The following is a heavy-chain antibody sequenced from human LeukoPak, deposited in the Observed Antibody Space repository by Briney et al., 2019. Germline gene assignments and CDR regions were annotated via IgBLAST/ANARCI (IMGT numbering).Heavy chain of an antibody. Sequence: SETLSLTCTVSAGSFISSSHHWGWIRQSPGKGLEWIGSVYYGRTTYYNPSLDGRVTVSLGTSANQFSLQLNSVTAADTAVYYFVRQDGRGGATMGAFDSWGQGSLVTVSS. J-gene: IGHJ5*01. CDR2: VYYGRTT. CDR1: AGSFISSSHH. D-gene: IGHD5-12*01. CDR3: VRQDGRGGATMGAFDS. V-gene: IGHV4-39*01.